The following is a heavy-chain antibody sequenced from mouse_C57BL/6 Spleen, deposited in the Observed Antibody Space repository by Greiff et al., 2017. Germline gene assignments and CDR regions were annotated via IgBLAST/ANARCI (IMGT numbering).Heavy chain of an antibody. CDR3: ARVGSWYFDV. CDR1: GFTFSDYY. J-gene: IGHJ1*03. CDR2: ISNGGGST. V-gene: IGHV5-12*01. Sequence: DVMLVESGGGLVQPGGSLKLSCAASGFTFSDYYMYWVRQTPEKRLEWVAYISNGGGSTYYPDTVKGRFTISRDNAKNTLYLQMSRLKSEDTAMYYCARVGSWYFDVWGTGTTVTVSS.